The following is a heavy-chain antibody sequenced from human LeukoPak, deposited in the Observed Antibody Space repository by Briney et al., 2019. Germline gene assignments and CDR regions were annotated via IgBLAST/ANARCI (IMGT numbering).Heavy chain of an antibody. CDR2: IYPDDSDT. CDR1: GYSLTTYW. V-gene: IGHV5-51*01. Sequence: GESLKISCKGSGYSLTTYWLVWVRQMPGKGLEWMGIIYPDDSDTRYSPSFQGQVTISADKSIRTAYVQWSSLKASDTAMYYCVRRGYCMGDRCHSNAFDPWGQGTVVTVSS. D-gene: IGHD2-15*01. J-gene: IGHJ3*01. CDR3: VRRGYCMGDRCHSNAFDP.